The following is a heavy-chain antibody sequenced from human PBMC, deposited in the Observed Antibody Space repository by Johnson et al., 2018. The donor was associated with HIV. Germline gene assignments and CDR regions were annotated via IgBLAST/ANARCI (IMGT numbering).Heavy chain of an antibody. D-gene: IGHD6-19*01. Sequence: QVQLVESGGGLVKPRGSLRLSCAASGFIFRDYYMSWIRQAPGKGLEWVSYISSSGSSIYYADSVKGRFTISRDKSKNTLYLQMNSLRAEDTAVYYCARDPREGWPGAFDIWGQGTMVTVSS. CDR1: GFIFRDYY. CDR2: ISSSGSSI. CDR3: ARDPREGWPGAFDI. V-gene: IGHV3-11*04. J-gene: IGHJ3*02.